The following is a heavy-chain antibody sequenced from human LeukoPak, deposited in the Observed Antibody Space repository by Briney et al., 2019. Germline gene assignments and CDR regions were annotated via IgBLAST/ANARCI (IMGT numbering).Heavy chain of an antibody. J-gene: IGHJ6*03. Sequence: SETLSLTCTVSGGSISSSSYYWGWIRQPPGKGLEWIGSIYYSGSTYYNPSLKSRFTISVDTSKNQFSLKLSSVTAADTAVYYRARSSSDCRSTSCYSYYYYYYMDVWGKGTTVTVSS. CDR1: GGSISSSSYY. D-gene: IGHD2-2*01. V-gene: IGHV4-39*07. CDR3: ARSSSDCRSTSCYSYYYYYYMDV. CDR2: IYYSGST.